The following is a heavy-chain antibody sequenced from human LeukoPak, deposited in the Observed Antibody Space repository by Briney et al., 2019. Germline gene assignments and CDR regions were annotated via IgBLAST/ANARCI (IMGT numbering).Heavy chain of an antibody. Sequence: GASVKVSCKSSGGTFSSYAISWVRQAPGQGLEWMGGIIPIFGTANYAQKFQGRVTITTDESTSTAYMELSSLRSEDTAVYYCARGGGHQLLYLNYYYYYMDVWGKGTTVTVSS. J-gene: IGHJ6*03. CDR3: ARGGGHQLLYLNYYYYYMDV. CDR2: IIPIFGTA. D-gene: IGHD2-2*02. V-gene: IGHV1-69*05. CDR1: GGTFSSYA.